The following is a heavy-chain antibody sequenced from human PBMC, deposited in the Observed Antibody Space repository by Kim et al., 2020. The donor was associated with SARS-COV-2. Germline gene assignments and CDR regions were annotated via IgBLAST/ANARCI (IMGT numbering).Heavy chain of an antibody. CDR1: GGTFSSYA. V-gene: IGHV1-69*13. J-gene: IGHJ4*02. CDR2: IIPIFGTA. CDR3: ARGRVYSSSRTHDYGDYFGDYYFDY. D-gene: IGHD4-17*01. Sequence: SVKVSCKASGGTFSSYAISWVRQAPGQGLEWMGGIIPIFGTANYAQKFQGRVTITADESTSTAYMELSSLRSEDTAVYHCARGRVYSSSRTHDYGDYFGDYYFDYWGQGTLVTVSS.